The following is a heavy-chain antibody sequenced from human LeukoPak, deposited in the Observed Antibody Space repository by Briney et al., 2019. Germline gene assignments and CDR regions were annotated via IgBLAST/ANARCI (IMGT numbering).Heavy chain of an antibody. CDR3: ARVVRGAVTSNCFDP. CDR2: ISNNGTT. V-gene: IGHV4-59*01. Sequence: SETLSLTCTVSGGSITDYYWTWIRQAPGQGLEWLGYISNNGTTAYNPSPQSRGTMSADASKNEFSLKVTSVTAADTAMYYCARVVRGAVTSNCFDPWGQGTLVSVSS. D-gene: IGHD4-17*01. J-gene: IGHJ5*02. CDR1: GGSITDYY.